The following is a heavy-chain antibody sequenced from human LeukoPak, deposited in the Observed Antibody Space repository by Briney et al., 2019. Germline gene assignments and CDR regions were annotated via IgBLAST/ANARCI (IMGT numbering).Heavy chain of an antibody. J-gene: IGHJ6*02. CDR1: GGSFSGYY. V-gene: IGHV4-34*01. D-gene: IGHD6-13*01. CDR3: ARGGGYSSSWMGGYYYGMDV. CDR2: INHSGST. Sequence: SETLSLTCAVYGGSFSGYYWSWLRQPPGKGLEWIGEINHSGSTNYNPSLKSRVTISVDTSKNQFSLKLSSVTAADTAVYYCARGGGYSSSWMGGYYYGMDVWGQGTTVTVSS.